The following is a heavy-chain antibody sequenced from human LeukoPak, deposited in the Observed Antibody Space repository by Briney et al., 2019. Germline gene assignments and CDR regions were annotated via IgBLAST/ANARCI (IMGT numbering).Heavy chain of an antibody. Sequence: ASVKVSCKVSGYTLTELSMHWVRQAPGKGLEWMGGFDPEDGETSYAQKFQGRVTMTEDTSTDTAYMELSSLRSEDTAVYYCARAYYYDSSGYYYYRRPAFDIWGQGTMVTVSS. CDR3: ARAYYYDSSGYYYYRRPAFDI. D-gene: IGHD3-22*01. CDR2: FDPEDGET. CDR1: GYTLTELS. J-gene: IGHJ3*02. V-gene: IGHV1-24*01.